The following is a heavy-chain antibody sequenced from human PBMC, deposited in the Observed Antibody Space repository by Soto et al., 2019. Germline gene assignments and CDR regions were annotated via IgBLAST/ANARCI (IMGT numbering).Heavy chain of an antibody. CDR2: INPDSGGT. CDR1: GYTFTGYY. Sequence: QVQLVQSGAEVKKPGASVKVSCKASGYTFTGYYMHWVRQAPAQGLELMGWINPDSGGTNYAQNYQGWVSMTSDTAIAKAYMELSRLRSDDTAVYSCATQRGKAIVGPRDYWGQGTLVTVSS. CDR3: ATQRGKAIVGPRDY. V-gene: IGHV1-2*04. J-gene: IGHJ4*02. D-gene: IGHD3-3*01.